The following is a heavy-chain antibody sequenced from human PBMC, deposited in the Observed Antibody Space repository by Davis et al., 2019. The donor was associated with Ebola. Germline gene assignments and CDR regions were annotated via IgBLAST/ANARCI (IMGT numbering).Heavy chain of an antibody. CDR3: ARAYYDYVWGRDNWFDP. CDR2: IYYSGST. J-gene: IGHJ5*02. CDR1: GGSVSSGSYY. D-gene: IGHD3-16*01. V-gene: IGHV4-61*01. Sequence: PSETLSLTCTVSGGSVSSGSYYWSWIRQPPGKGLEWIGYIYYSGSTNYNPSLKSRVTISVDTSKNQFSLKLSSVTAADTAVYYCARAYYDYVWGRDNWFDPWGQGTLVTVSS.